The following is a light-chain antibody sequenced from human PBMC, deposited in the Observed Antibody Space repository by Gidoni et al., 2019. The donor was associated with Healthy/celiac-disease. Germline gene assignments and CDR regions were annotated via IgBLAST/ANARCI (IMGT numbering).Light chain of an antibody. V-gene: IGLV1-40*01. CDR3: QSYDSSLRVV. J-gene: IGLJ2*01. Sequence: SVLPQPPSVSGAPGQRVTISCTGSSSNIGAGYDVPWYQQLPGTAPKLLIYGNSNRPSGVPDRFSGSKSGTSASLAITGLQAEDEADYYCQSYDSSLRVVFGGGTKLTVL. CDR2: GNS. CDR1: SSNIGAGYD.